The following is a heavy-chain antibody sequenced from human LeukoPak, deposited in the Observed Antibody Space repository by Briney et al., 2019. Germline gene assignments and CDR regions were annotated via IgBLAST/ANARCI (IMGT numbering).Heavy chain of an antibody. Sequence: PPGGSLRLSCAASGFTFSTYSMNWVRPAPGKGLEWVSYISSGGPTVYYADSVKGRFTISRDNAKNSLYLQMNSLRAEDTAVYYCARDGFDNNGRLWAWFEYWGQGTLATVSS. V-gene: IGHV3-48*04. CDR3: ARDGFDNNGRLWAWFEY. D-gene: IGHD3-22*01. J-gene: IGHJ4*02. CDR2: ISSGGPTV. CDR1: GFTFSTYS.